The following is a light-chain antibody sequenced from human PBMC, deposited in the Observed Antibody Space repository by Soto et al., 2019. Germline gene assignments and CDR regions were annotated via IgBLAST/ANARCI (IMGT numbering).Light chain of an antibody. CDR3: QQYNNWPLT. CDR1: QSVSSN. J-gene: IGKJ4*01. V-gene: IGKV3-15*01. CDR2: GAS. Sequence: EIVMTQSPATLSESPGERATLSCRASQSVSSNLAWYQQKPGQAPRLLIYGASTRATGIPARFSGGGSGTEFILTISSLQSEDCAVYYCQQYNNWPLTFGGGTKVEIK.